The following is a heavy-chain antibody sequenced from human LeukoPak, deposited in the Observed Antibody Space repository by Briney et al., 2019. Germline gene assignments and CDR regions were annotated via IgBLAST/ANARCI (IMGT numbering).Heavy chain of an antibody. D-gene: IGHD4/OR15-4a*01. J-gene: IGHJ4*02. CDR1: GFNFDDYS. CDR2: IRWDVGRT. Sequence: GGSLRLSCVLSGFNFDDYSIHWVRQAPGKGLEWVGLIRWDVGRTHYGDSVKGRFTISRDKSRNSLYLQMSSVTTEDAALYYCAKGKLDTLWCTFDYWGQGTLVTVSS. V-gene: IGHV3-43*01. CDR3: AKGKLDTLWCTFDY.